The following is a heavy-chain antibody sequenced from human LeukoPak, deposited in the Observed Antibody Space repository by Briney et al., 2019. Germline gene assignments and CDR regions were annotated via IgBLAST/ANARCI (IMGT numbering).Heavy chain of an antibody. CDR2: MNPNGGNK. Sequence: ASVKVSCKASGYTFTSYDINWVRQATGQGLEWMGWMNPNGGNKGYAQKFQGRVTMTKNTSITTAYMELNSLISEDTAVYYCARALSWTTESYYYMDVWGKGTTVIVSS. D-gene: IGHD3/OR15-3a*01. CDR3: ARALSWTTESYYYMDV. CDR1: GYTFTSYD. V-gene: IGHV1-8*01. J-gene: IGHJ6*03.